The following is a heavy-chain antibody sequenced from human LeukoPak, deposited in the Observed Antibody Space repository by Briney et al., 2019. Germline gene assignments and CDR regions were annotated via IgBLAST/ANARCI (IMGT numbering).Heavy chain of an antibody. CDR1: GFIVSTNY. CDR2: ISGSDGNT. V-gene: IGHV3-23*01. J-gene: IGHJ4*02. Sequence: PGGSLKLSCAASGFIVSTNYMSWVRQAPGKGLEWVSAISGSDGNTFYADSVKGRFTISRDNSKNTLSLQMNNLRAEDTALYYCARDSSVPYGITDWGQGTLVTVSS. D-gene: IGHD4-17*01. CDR3: ARDSSVPYGITD.